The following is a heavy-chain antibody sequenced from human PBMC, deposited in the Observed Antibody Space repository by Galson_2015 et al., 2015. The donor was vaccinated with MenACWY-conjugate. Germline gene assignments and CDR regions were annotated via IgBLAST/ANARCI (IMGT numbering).Heavy chain of an antibody. CDR1: GYTFTTYW. CDR2: IDPSDSNT. Sequence: QSGAEVKKPGEFLRISCQVSGYTFTTYWITWVRQMPGKGLEWMGRIDPSDSNTNYGPSFPGHVTFSTDKSTSTAYLQWTSLKASDTAMYYCARERGSVAGSQDVWGQGTTVTVSS. J-gene: IGHJ6*02. V-gene: IGHV5-10-1*01. CDR3: ARERGSVAGSQDV. D-gene: IGHD6-19*01.